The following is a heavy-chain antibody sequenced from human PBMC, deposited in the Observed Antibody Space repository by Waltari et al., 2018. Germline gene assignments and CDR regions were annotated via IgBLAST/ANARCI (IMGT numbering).Heavy chain of an antibody. CDR2: IGPNKGTS. J-gene: IGHJ4*02. Sequence: VQLVQSGPEVKKPGASVEVSCKVSGYFCSNYAISWVRQSPGQGLEWLGRIGPNKGTSKYGDKVEGRVTMTMDTSTKTAAMELRSLKSDDTAVYYCAGSSDVVDVDDLGGDSEPQVWGQGTLVIVSA. V-gene: IGHV1-18*01. CDR3: AGSSDVVDVDDLGGDSEPQV. CDR1: GYFCSNYA. D-gene: IGHD2-21*01.